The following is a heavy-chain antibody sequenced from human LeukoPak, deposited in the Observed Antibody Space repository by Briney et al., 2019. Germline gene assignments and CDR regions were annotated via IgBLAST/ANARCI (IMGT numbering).Heavy chain of an antibody. V-gene: IGHV3-21*01. CDR1: GFDFSTYT. CDR2: ISSSSSYI. J-gene: IGHJ4*02. D-gene: IGHD2-2*01. Sequence: GGSLRFSCAASGFDFSTYTMNWVRQAPGKGLEWVSSISSSSSYIYYADSVKGRFTISRDNAKNSMYLQMNSLRAEDTAVYYCTRDPGRCTSTSCYPDYWGQGTLVTVSS. CDR3: TRDPGRCTSTSCYPDY.